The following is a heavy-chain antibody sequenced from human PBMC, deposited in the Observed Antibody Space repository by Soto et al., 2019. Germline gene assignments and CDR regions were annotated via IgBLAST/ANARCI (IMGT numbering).Heavy chain of an antibody. CDR3: TTDSYITSIIVRFDY. V-gene: IGHV3-23*01. CDR1: GFTFSNFA. Sequence: GGSLRLSCVASGFTFSNFAMAWVRQAPGEGLEWVSAISGSGDDTFYADSMKGRFTISRDNSKDTLYLQINSLRAEDTAVYYCTTDSYITSIIVRFDYWGHGTLVTVSS. D-gene: IGHD3-22*01. CDR2: ISGSGDDT. J-gene: IGHJ4*01.